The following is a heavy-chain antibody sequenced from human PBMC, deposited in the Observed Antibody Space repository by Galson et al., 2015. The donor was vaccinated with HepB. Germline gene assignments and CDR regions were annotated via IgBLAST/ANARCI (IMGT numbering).Heavy chain of an antibody. CDR1: GFSFGSHS. CDR3: TNDRTTGEVHYFYAMDA. D-gene: IGHD1-1*01. Sequence: SLRLSCAASGFSFGSHSMSWVRQTPGKGLEWVSVISARGESTYSADLAKGRFTISRENSKNTLFLHMNDLRAEDTAVYHCTNDRTTGEVHYFYAMDAWGQGTTVSVSS. CDR2: ISARGEST. J-gene: IGHJ6*02. V-gene: IGHV3-23*01.